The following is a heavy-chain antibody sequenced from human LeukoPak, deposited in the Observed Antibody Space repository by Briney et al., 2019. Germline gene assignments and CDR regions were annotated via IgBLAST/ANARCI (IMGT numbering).Heavy chain of an antibody. D-gene: IGHD6-13*01. J-gene: IGHJ4*02. CDR2: INHSGST. CDR1: GGSFSGYY. Sequence: SETLSLTCAVYGGSFSGYYWSWIRQPPGKGLEWIGEINHSGSTYYNPSLKSRVTISVDTSKNQFSLKLSSVTAADTAVYYCARIAAAGTPVDYWGQGTLVTVSS. CDR3: ARIAAAGTPVDY. V-gene: IGHV4-34*01.